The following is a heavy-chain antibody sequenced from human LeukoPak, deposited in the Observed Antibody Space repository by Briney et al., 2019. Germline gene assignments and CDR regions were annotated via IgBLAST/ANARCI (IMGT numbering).Heavy chain of an antibody. CDR3: ARGLRTTVTTVFDY. J-gene: IGHJ4*02. V-gene: IGHV4-34*01. CDR1: GGSFSGYY. D-gene: IGHD4-17*01. Sequence: SETLSLTCAVYGGSFSGYYWSWIRQPPGKGLEWIGEINHSGSTNYNPSLKSRVTISVNTSKNQFSLKLSSVTAADTAVYYCARGLRTTVTTVFDYWGQGTLVTVSS. CDR2: INHSGST.